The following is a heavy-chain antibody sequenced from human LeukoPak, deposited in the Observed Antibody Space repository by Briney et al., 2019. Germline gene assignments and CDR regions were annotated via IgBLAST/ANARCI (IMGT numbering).Heavy chain of an antibody. CDR1: GGSISSGGYY. J-gene: IGHJ5*02. V-gene: IGHV4-31*03. CDR3: ARVYGSGSYYIPDNWFDP. D-gene: IGHD3-10*01. CDR2: IYYSGST. Sequence: SQTLSLTCTVSGGSISSGGYYWSWIRQHPGKGLEWMGYIYYSGSTYYNPSLKSRVTISVDTSKNQFSLKLSSVTAADTAVYYCARVYGSGSYYIPDNWFDPWGQGTLVTVSS.